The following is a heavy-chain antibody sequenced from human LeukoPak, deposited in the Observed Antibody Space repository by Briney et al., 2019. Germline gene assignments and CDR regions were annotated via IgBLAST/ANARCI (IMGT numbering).Heavy chain of an antibody. D-gene: IGHD5-12*01. CDR1: GGTFSSYA. Sequence: SVKVSCKASGGTFSSYAISWVRQAPGQGLEWMGRIIPIFGTANYAQKFQGRVTITTDESTSTAYMELSSLRSEDTAVYYCASGPLYGGYDDWGQGTLVTGSS. CDR3: ASGPLYGGYDD. CDR2: IIPIFGTA. J-gene: IGHJ4*02. V-gene: IGHV1-69*05.